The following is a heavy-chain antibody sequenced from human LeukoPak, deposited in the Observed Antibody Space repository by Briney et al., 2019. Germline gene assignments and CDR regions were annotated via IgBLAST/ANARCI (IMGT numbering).Heavy chain of an antibody. D-gene: IGHD3-3*01. Sequence: ETLSLTCTVSGGSISSYYWSWIRQPAGKGLEWIGRIHTSGSTNYNPSLKSRVTISVDTSKNQFSLKLSSVTAADTAVYYCASENFWSGYLDYWGQGTLVTVSS. CDR2: IHTSGST. CDR3: ASENFWSGYLDY. J-gene: IGHJ4*02. V-gene: IGHV4-4*07. CDR1: GGSISSYY.